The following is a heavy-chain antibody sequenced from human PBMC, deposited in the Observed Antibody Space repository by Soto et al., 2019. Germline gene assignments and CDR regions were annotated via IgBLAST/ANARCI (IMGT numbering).Heavy chain of an antibody. CDR2: IYYTGST. V-gene: IGHV4-39*01. Sequence: QPPGKGLEWIGSIYYTGSTYYNPSLKSRLTISVDTSKNQFSLKLSSVTAADTAVYYCATPITSGTPVDYYYYGMDVWGQGTTVTVSS. CDR3: ATPITSGTPVDYYYYGMDV. J-gene: IGHJ6*02. D-gene: IGHD1-26*01.